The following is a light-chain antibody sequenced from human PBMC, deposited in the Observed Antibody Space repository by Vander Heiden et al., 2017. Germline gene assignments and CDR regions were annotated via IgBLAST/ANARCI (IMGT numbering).Light chain of an antibody. J-gene: IGLJ2*01. CDR3: QSYDSSLSGSGV. Sequence: QSALTQPPRVSGHPGQGVTIPCTGSSSNIGAGYDVPWYQQLPGTAPKLLIYGNSNRPSGVPDRFSGSKPGTSASLAITGLQAEDEADYYCQSYDSSLSGSGVFGGGTKLTVL. V-gene: IGLV1-40*01. CDR2: GNS. CDR1: SSNIGAGYD.